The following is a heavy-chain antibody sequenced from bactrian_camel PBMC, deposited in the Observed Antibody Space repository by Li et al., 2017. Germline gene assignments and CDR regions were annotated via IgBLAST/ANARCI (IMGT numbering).Heavy chain of an antibody. CDR2: IFSAGGST. CDR1: GYVYNSWSGSC. J-gene: IGHJ4*01. Sequence: HVQLVESGGGSVQPGGQLKLSCVSSGYVYNSWSGSCMAWFRQLPGKEREAVASIFSAGGSTYYADSVQGRFTISRENASNSVFLQMNSLKPEDTAMYYCATVRGQAGDAANCFKGWAAFNYFGQGTQVTVS. V-gene: IGHV3S1*01. CDR3: ATVRGQAGDAANCFKGWAAFNY. D-gene: IGHD5*01.